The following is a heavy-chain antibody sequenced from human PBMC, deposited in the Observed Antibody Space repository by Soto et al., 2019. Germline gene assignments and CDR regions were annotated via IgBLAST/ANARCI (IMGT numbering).Heavy chain of an antibody. D-gene: IGHD2-15*01. CDR3: AKDLTTSVVVLAATGAFDI. Sequence: GGSLRLSCAASGFTFSSYAMSWVRQAPGKGLEWVSAISGSGGSTYYADSVKGRFTISRDNSKNTLYLQMNSLRAEDTAVYYCAKDLTTSVVVLAATGAFDIWGQGTTVTFS. J-gene: IGHJ3*02. V-gene: IGHV3-23*01. CDR2: ISGSGGST. CDR1: GFTFSSYA.